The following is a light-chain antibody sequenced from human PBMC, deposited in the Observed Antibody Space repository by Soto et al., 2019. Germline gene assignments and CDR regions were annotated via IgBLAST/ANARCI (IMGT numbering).Light chain of an antibody. V-gene: IGKV3-15*01. Sequence: ETVMTQSPATLSVSPGERATLSCRASQSVSSNLAWYQQKPGQAPRLLIYGASTRATGIPARFTGSGSGTEFALSISSLQSEDFAVYYCQQHKNWPPTFGQGTKVEIK. CDR3: QQHKNWPPT. CDR2: GAS. CDR1: QSVSSN. J-gene: IGKJ1*01.